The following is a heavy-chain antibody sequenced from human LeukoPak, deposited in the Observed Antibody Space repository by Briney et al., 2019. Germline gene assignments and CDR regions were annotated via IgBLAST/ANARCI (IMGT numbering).Heavy chain of an antibody. CDR1: GFTFGDYA. CDR3: ARLFGIFGPGGV. CDR2: IRSKAYGGTT. D-gene: IGHD3-3*01. J-gene: IGHJ6*02. V-gene: IGHV3-49*04. Sequence: LAGRSLRLSCRASGFTFGDYAMSRVRQAPGKGLEWVGFIRSKAYGGTTEYAASVKGRFTISRDDSKSIAYLQMNSLRAEDTAVYYCARLFGIFGPGGVWGQGTTVTVSS.